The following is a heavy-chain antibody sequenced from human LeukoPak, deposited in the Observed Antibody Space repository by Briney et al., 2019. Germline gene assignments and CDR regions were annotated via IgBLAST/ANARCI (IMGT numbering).Heavy chain of an antibody. J-gene: IGHJ4*02. Sequence: GGSLRLSCAASGFTFSSYAMSWVRQAPGKGLEYVSAISSNGGSTYYANSVKGRFTISRDNSKNTLYLQMGSLRAEDMAVYYCARVAVGGYNPYPYFDYWGQGTLVTVSS. CDR3: ARVAVGGYNPYPYFDY. D-gene: IGHD5-24*01. CDR1: GFTFSSYA. CDR2: ISSNGGST. V-gene: IGHV3-64*01.